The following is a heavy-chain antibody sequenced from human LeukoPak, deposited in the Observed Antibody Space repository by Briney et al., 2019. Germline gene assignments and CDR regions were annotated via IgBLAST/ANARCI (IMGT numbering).Heavy chain of an antibody. J-gene: IGHJ6*02. CDR1: GYTFTSYY. Sequence: GAAVKVSCKASGYTFTSYYMHWVRQAPGQGLAWMGIINPRGGSTSYAQKFQGRVTMTRDTSTSTVYMELSSLRPEDTAVYSCARERPGYCSSTSCGYYGMDVWSQGTTVTVSS. CDR2: INPRGGST. V-gene: IGHV1-46*01. CDR3: ARERPGYCSSTSCGYYGMDV. D-gene: IGHD2-2*01.